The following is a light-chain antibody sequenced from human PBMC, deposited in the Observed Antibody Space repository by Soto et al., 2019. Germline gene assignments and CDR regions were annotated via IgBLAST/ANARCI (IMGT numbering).Light chain of an antibody. CDR1: SGYSNYK. Sequence: QSVLTQPPSASASLGASVTLTCTLTSGYSNYKVDWYQQRPGKGPRFVMRVGTGGIVGSKGDGIPDRFSVLGSGLNRYLTIKNIQEDDESDYHCGADHGSGSNFAFYVFGTGTELTVL. J-gene: IGLJ1*01. CDR2: VGTGGIVG. CDR3: GADHGSGSNFAFYV. V-gene: IGLV9-49*01.